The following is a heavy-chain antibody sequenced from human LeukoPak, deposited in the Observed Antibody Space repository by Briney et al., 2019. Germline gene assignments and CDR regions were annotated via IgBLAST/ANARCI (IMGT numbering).Heavy chain of an antibody. Sequence: GGSLRLSCAASGFTFSSYAMSWVRQAPGKGLEWVSAISGSGGSTYYADSVKGRFTISRDDSKNTLYLQMNSLRAEDTAVYYCAKDSDVGVGGDFQHWGQGTLVTVSS. D-gene: IGHD1-26*01. J-gene: IGHJ1*01. CDR1: GFTFSSYA. CDR2: ISGSGGST. CDR3: AKDSDVGVGGDFQH. V-gene: IGHV3-23*01.